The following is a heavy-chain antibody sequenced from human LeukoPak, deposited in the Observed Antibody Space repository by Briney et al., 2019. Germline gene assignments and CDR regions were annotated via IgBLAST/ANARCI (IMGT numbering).Heavy chain of an antibody. J-gene: IGHJ4*02. CDR3: ARDNGYKFDY. CDR1: GFTFSSYS. CDR2: ISSSSSSTI. D-gene: IGHD5-24*01. Sequence: GGSLRLSCAASGFTFSSYSMSWVRQAPGKGLEWVSYISSSSSSTIYYADSVKGRFTISRDNTKNMLFLQMDSLRAEDTAVYYCARDNGYKFDYWGQGALVTVSS. V-gene: IGHV3-48*04.